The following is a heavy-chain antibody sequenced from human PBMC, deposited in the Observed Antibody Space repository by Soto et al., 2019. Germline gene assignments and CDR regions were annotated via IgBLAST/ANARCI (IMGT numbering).Heavy chain of an antibody. CDR2: IYHSGST. D-gene: IGHD3-10*01. V-gene: IGHV4-59*12. CDR3: ARAPIYGSGSYGEAYYFDY. CDR1: GGSISSYY. J-gene: IGHJ4*02. Sequence: SETLSLTCTVSGGSISSYYWSWIRQPPGKGLEWIGEIYHSGSTNYNPSLKSRVTISVDKSKNQFSLKLSSVTAADTAVYYCARAPIYGSGSYGEAYYFDYWGQGTLVTVSS.